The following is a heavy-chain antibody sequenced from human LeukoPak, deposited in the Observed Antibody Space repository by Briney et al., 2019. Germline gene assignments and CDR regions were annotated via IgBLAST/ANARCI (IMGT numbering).Heavy chain of an antibody. CDR2: IRSKAYGGTT. J-gene: IGHJ4*02. CDR1: GFTFGDYA. D-gene: IGHD3-3*01. Sequence: PGGSLRLSCTASGFTFGDYAMSWVRQAPGKGLEWVGFIRSKAYGGTTEYAASVKGRFTISRDDSKSIACLQMNSLKTEDTAVYYCTSRYYDFWSGYYPFDYWGQGTLVTVSS. V-gene: IGHV3-49*04. CDR3: TSRYYDFWSGYYPFDY.